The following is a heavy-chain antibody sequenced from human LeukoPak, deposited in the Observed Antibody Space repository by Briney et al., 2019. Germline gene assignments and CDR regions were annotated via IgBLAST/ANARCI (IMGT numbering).Heavy chain of an antibody. D-gene: IGHD1-26*01. J-gene: IGHJ6*02. CDR1: GFSFSSYS. CDR3: ARGSGSYSYFALDV. Sequence: GGSLRLSCAASGFSFSSYSMNWVRQAPGKGLEWVSYISTSSTINYADSVKGRLTISRDNAKSSLDLQMNSLRDEDTAIYYCARGSGSYSYFALDVWGQGTTVTVSS. CDR2: ISTSSTI. V-gene: IGHV3-48*02.